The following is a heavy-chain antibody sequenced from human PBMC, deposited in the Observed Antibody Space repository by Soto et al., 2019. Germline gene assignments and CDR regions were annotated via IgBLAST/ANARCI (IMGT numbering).Heavy chain of an antibody. CDR3: ARDPYSSSWGYYYGMDV. D-gene: IGHD6-13*01. Sequence: EVQLVETGGGLIQPGGSLRLSCAAPGFTVSSNYMSWVRQAPGKGLEWVSVIYSGGSTYYADSVKGRFTISRDNSKNTLYLQMNSLRAEDTAVYYCARDPYSSSWGYYYGMDVWGQGTTVTVSS. J-gene: IGHJ6*02. V-gene: IGHV3-53*02. CDR1: GFTVSSNY. CDR2: IYSGGST.